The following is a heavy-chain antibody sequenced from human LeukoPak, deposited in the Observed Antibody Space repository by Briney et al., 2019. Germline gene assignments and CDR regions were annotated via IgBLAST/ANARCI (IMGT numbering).Heavy chain of an antibody. D-gene: IGHD3-22*01. CDR1: GFTVSRSY. J-gene: IGHJ3*02. V-gene: IGHV3-53*01. Sequence: PGGSLRLSCAASGFTVSRSYMIWARQAPGKGLEWASVIYSGGTTYYADSVKGRFTISRDNAKNSLYLQMNSLRAEDTAVYYCARSSYYYDSSGYYFDAFDIWGQGTMVTVSS. CDR2: IYSGGTT. CDR3: ARSSYYYDSSGYYFDAFDI.